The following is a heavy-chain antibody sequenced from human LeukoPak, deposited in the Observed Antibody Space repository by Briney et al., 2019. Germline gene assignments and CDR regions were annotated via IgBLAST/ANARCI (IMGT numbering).Heavy chain of an antibody. CDR2: IAASGST. Sequence: GGSLRLSCAASGFTFSSSAMTWVRQAPGKGLEWVSAIAASGSTFYTESVKGRFTISRDNSKNTLYLQMNSLRAEDTAIYYCAKDLSPDWGQGTLVTVSS. CDR1: GFTFSSSA. J-gene: IGHJ4*02. D-gene: IGHD2/OR15-2a*01. CDR3: AKDLSPD. V-gene: IGHV3-23*01.